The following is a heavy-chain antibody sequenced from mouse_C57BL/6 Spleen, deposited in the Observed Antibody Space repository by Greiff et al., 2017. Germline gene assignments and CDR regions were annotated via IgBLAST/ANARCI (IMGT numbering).Heavy chain of an antibody. Sequence: EVMLVESGGGLVKPGGSLKLSCAASGFTFSDYGMHWVRQAPEKGLEWVAYISSGSSTIYYADTVKGRFTISRDNAKNTLFLQMTSLRSEDTAMYYCARMGGPGWFAYWGQGTLVTVSA. CDR2: ISSGSSTI. CDR3: ARMGGPGWFAY. V-gene: IGHV5-17*01. J-gene: IGHJ3*01. CDR1: GFTFSDYG.